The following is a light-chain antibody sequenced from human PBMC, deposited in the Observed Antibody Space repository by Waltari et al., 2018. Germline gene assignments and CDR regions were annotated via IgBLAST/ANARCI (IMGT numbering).Light chain of an antibody. Sequence: QSALTQPVSVSGSPGQSITISCTGTSSDVGGFNYVSWYQHHPGKAPKLMIYDVTKPPPVLSNRFSGSVSGNTASLTISGLQSEYEAYYYCSSYIRISASWVFGGGTKLTVL. V-gene: IGLV2-14*03. CDR3: SSYIRISASWV. J-gene: IGLJ3*02. CDR2: DVT. CDR1: SSDVGGFNY.